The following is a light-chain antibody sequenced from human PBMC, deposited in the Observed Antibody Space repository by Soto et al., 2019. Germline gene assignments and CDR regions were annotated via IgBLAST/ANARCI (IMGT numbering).Light chain of an antibody. Sequence: EIVMTQSPATLSVSPGERATLSCRASQSVSSNLAWYQQKPGQAPRLLIYGASTRATGIPARFSGSGSGTDFPPTLSSLQSEDFAVYYCQHYNNWPRTFGQGTKVEIK. V-gene: IGKV3-15*01. CDR3: QHYNNWPRT. CDR1: QSVSSN. J-gene: IGKJ1*01. CDR2: GAS.